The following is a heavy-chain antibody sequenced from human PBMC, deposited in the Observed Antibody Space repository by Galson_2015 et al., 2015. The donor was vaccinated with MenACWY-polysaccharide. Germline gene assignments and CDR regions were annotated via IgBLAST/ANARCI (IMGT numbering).Heavy chain of an antibody. V-gene: IGHV1-8*01. Sequence: SVKVSCKAPGYKFTSYDINWVRQATGQGLEWMGWMNPNSGNTGSAQKFQGRVTMTSNSAMTTAYMELSSLRSEDTAVYYCARIIARKYTFADSWGQGTLVTVSS. CDR2: MNPNSGNT. J-gene: IGHJ4*02. D-gene: IGHD2-21*01. CDR3: ARIIARKYTFADS. CDR1: GYKFTSYD.